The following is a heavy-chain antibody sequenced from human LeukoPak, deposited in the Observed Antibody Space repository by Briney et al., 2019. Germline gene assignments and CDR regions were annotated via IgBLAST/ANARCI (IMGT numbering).Heavy chain of an antibody. Sequence: GRSLRLSCAASGFTFSSYSLHWVRQAPGKGLEWVAIIWYDGSNEYYADSVKGRFTISRDDSKNTLHLQMSSLRAEDTAVYYCARGRKYDSSWCGIDVWGQGTTVIVSS. CDR2: IWYDGSNE. CDR1: GFTFSSYS. CDR3: ARGRKYDSSWCGIDV. D-gene: IGHD3-22*01. V-gene: IGHV3-33*01. J-gene: IGHJ6*02.